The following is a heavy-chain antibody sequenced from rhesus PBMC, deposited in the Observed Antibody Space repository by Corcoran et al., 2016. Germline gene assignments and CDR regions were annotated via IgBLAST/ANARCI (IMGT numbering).Heavy chain of an antibody. CDR3: ARESDTAGTAVFDY. CDR1: GGSISSNY. CDR2: ISGCGGST. D-gene: IGHD5-30*01. Sequence: QLQLQESGPGLVKPSETLSLTCAVSGGSISSNYWSWIRQPPGKGMAWIGRISGCGGSTDYNPSLKRRVTISTVTSKNQFSWKLSPVTSADTAVYYWARESDTAGTAVFDYWGQGVLVTVPS. V-gene: IGHV4-173*01. J-gene: IGHJ4*01.